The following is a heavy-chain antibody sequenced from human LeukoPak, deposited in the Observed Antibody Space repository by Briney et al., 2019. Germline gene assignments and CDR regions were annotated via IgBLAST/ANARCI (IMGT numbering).Heavy chain of an antibody. Sequence: SETLSLTCAVYGGSFSGYYWSWIRQPPGKGLEWIGEINHSGSTNYNPSLKSRVTISLDTSKNQFSLKLSSVTAADTAVYYCARRQQLVKCGYYSDYMDTWG. CDR1: GGSFSGYY. CDR2: INHSGST. CDR3: ARRQQLVKCGYYSDYMDT. J-gene: IGHJ6*03. D-gene: IGHD6-13*01. V-gene: IGHV4-34*01.